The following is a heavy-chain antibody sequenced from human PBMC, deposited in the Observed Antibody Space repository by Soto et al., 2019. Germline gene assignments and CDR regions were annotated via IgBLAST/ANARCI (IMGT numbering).Heavy chain of an antibody. D-gene: IGHD3-22*01. CDR1: GYTLSEIS. CDR3: ATPETYYYANSGLKPFDY. Sequence: ASVKVSCKVSGYTLSEISMHWVRQAPGKGLEWMGGFDPEQGETIYAQKFQGRVTMTEDTPTDTAFMDLSSLRSEDTAVYYCATPETYYYANSGLKPFDYWGQG. CDR2: FDPEQGET. J-gene: IGHJ4*02. V-gene: IGHV1-24*01.